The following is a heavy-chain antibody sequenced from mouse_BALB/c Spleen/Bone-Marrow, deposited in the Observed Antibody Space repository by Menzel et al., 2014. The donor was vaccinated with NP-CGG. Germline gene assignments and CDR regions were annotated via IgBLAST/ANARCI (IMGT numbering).Heavy chain of an antibody. CDR2: ISPSNGRT. CDR1: GYTFTSYW. CDR3: AREDILYAMDY. V-gene: IGHV1S81*02. Sequence: QVQLQQSGAELAKPGASVKLSCKASGYTFTSYWMHWVKQRPGQGLEWIGEISPSNGRTNYNEKFKSKATLTVDKSSSTAYMQLSSLTSEDSAVYYCAREDILYAMDYWGQGTSVTVSS. J-gene: IGHJ4*01.